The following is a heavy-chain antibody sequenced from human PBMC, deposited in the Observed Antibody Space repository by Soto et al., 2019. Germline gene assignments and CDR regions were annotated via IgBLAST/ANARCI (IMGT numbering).Heavy chain of an antibody. D-gene: IGHD1-26*01. CDR3: ARDMPYAAGSLAGCDY. CDR2: IYHSGTT. J-gene: IGHJ4*02. V-gene: IGHV4-59*01. Sequence: QVQLRESGPGLVKPSETLSLTCTVSGDSITGSYWSWIRQPPGKTLEWIGYIYHSGTTTYNPSLKSRVSISVDTSKTQFSLRLTSVIAADTAGYYCARDMPYAAGSLAGCDYWGQGILVTVSS. CDR1: GDSITGSY.